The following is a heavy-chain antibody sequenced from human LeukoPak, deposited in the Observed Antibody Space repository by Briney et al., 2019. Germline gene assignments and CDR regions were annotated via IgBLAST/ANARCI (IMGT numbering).Heavy chain of an antibody. V-gene: IGHV1-8*01. J-gene: IGHJ4*02. Sequence: APVKVSCKASGYTFTSYDINWVRQATGQGLEWMGWMNPNSGNTGYAQKFQGRVTMTRNTSISTAYMELSSLRSEDTAVYYCARVSRGAAAGRGDYWGQGTLVTVSS. CDR3: ARVSRGAAAGRGDY. D-gene: IGHD6-13*01. CDR1: GYTFTSYD. CDR2: MNPNSGNT.